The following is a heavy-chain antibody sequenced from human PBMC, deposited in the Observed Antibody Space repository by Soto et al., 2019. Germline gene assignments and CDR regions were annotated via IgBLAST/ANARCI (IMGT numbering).Heavy chain of an antibody. CDR1: GVSISSVSINSNY. J-gene: IGHJ4*02. CDR3: ARIPYSSASFDY. V-gene: IGHV4-61*01. Sequence: XETLSLTCTVSGVSISSVSINSNYWGWIRQPPGKGLECIGSMSYSGNTNYNPSLKSRVTISIDTSKNQFSLKLSSVTAADTAVYYCARIPYSSASFDYWGQGTLVTVSS. D-gene: IGHD6-19*01. CDR2: MSYSGNT.